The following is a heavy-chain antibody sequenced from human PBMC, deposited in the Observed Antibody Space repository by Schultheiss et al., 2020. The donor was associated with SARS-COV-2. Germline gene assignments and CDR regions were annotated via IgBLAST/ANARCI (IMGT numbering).Heavy chain of an antibody. CDR1: GFTFSSYG. V-gene: IGHV3-33*01. J-gene: IGHJ6*01. D-gene: IGHD2-15*01. Sequence: GGSLRLSCAASGFTFSSYGMHWVRQAPGKGLEWVAVIWYDGSNKYYADSVKGRFTISRDNSKNTLYLQMNSLKAEDTAVYYCTSSRRAYCSGGKCHTDYFYYAMDAWGQGTTVTVSS. CDR3: TSSRRAYCSGGKCHTDYFYYAMDA. CDR2: IWYDGSNK.